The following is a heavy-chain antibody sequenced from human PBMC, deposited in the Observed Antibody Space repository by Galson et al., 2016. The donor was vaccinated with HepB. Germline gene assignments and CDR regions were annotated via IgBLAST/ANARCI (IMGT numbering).Heavy chain of an antibody. V-gene: IGHV3-48*02. CDR1: GFTLSGSG. Sequence: SLRLSCAASGFTLSGSGLNWVRQAPGRGLQWISYISSAIRPIHYADSVKGRFTISRDNAKNSVYLQMNSLRDEDTGVYYCARELVRSAFDLWGQGTMVTVSS. CDR3: ARELVRSAFDL. D-gene: IGHD6-6*01. J-gene: IGHJ3*01. CDR2: ISSAIRPI.